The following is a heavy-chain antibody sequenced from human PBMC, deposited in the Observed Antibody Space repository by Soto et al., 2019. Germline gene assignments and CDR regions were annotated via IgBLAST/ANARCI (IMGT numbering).Heavy chain of an antibody. D-gene: IGHD5-12*01. V-gene: IGHV4-34*01. CDR1: GGSFSGYY. Sequence: SETLSLTCAVYGGSFSGYYWSWIRQPPGKGLEWIGEINHSGSTNYNPSLKSRVTISVDTSKNQFSLKLSSVTAADTAVYYCAREKWLRLQVFDYWGQGTLVTVSS. CDR2: INHSGST. J-gene: IGHJ4*02. CDR3: AREKWLRLQVFDY.